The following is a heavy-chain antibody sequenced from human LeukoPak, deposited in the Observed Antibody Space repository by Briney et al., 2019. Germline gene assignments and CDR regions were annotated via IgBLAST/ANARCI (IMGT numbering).Heavy chain of an antibody. Sequence: PGGSLRLSCAASGFIFSSYWMHWVRQAPGKGLVWVSRINSDGSSTSYADSVKGRFTISRDNAKNTLYLQMNSLRAEDTAVYYCATEQQLANYYYYYMDVWGKGTTVTVSS. J-gene: IGHJ6*03. CDR3: ATEQQLANYYYYYMDV. V-gene: IGHV3-74*01. CDR2: INSDGSST. CDR1: GFIFSSYW. D-gene: IGHD6-13*01.